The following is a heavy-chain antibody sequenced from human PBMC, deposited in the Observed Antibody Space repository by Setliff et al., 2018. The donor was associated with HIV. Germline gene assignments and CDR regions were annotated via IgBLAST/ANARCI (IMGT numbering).Heavy chain of an antibody. D-gene: IGHD4-17*01. J-gene: IGHJ4*02. V-gene: IGHV3-23*01. CDR1: GFTFSSHA. CDR2: ITSNGGTK. CDR3: ARSPYGDYGLDY. Sequence: PGGSLRLSCAASGFTFSSHAMTWVRQAPGQGLEWVSSITSNGGTKYYADSVRGRFILSRDNSKNMLYLQMNTLRAEDTAVYFCARSPYGDYGLDYWGQGTLVTVSS.